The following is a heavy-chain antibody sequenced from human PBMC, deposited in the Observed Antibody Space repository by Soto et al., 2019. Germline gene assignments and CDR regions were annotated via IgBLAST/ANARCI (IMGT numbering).Heavy chain of an antibody. Sequence: GGSLRLSCAASGFTFSSYGMHWVRQAPGKGLEWVAVIWYDGSNKYYADSVKGRFTISRDNAKNTLYLQMNSLRAEDTAVYYWARDSSSPGYNWFDPWGQGPLVTVSS. CDR2: IWYDGSNK. D-gene: IGHD6-6*01. J-gene: IGHJ5*02. V-gene: IGHV3-33*01. CDR1: GFTFSSYG. CDR3: ARDSSSPGYNWFDP.